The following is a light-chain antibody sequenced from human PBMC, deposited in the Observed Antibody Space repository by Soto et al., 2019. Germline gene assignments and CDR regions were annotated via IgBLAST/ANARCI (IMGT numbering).Light chain of an antibody. CDR2: GAS. V-gene: IGKV3-20*01. CDR3: QQYGSSSYT. Sequence: EIVLTQSPGTMSLSTGERATLSCRASQSVSSSYLAWYQQKPGQAPRLLIYGASSRATGIPDRFSGSGSGKDFTLTISRLEPEDFAVYYCQQYGSSSYTFGQGTKLEIK. CDR1: QSVSSSY. J-gene: IGKJ2*01.